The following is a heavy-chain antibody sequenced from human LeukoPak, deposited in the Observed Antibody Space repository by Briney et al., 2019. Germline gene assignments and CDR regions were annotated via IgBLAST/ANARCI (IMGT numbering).Heavy chain of an antibody. V-gene: IGHV4-59*08. CDR2: MYYSGST. Sequence: SETLSLTCTVSGGSISSYYWSWIRQPPGKGLEWIGYMYYSGSTNYNPSLKSRVTISVDTSKNQFSLTLSSVTAADTAVYYCARRVTSNWFDPWGQGTLVTVSS. D-gene: IGHD2-21*02. CDR1: GGSISSYY. J-gene: IGHJ5*02. CDR3: ARRVTSNWFDP.